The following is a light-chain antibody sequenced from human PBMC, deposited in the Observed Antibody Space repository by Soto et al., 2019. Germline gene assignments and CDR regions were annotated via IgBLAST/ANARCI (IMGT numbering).Light chain of an antibody. V-gene: IGKV3-20*01. Sequence: LVMTQSPTTMSVSPGERATLYCTPSQSVSSSSLAWYQQKPGQATRLLMYGASSRATGIPDRFSGSGSGTDFTLTIRTLEPEDFAVYYCQQYGSSPRTFGQGTKVDIK. J-gene: IGKJ1*01. CDR3: QQYGSSPRT. CDR2: GAS. CDR1: QSVSSSS.